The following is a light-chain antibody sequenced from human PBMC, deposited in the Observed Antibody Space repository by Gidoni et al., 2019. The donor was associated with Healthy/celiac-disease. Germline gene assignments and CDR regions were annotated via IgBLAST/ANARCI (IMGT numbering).Light chain of an antibody. CDR1: SSDVGGYNY. CDR2: DVR. V-gene: IGLV2-14*03. CDR3: SSYTSSSTLAVV. Sequence: QSALTHPPSVSRSPGQPITISCPGTSSDVGGYNYVSWYQQHPGKAPKLMIYDVRNRPSGVSNRFSGSKSGNTASLTISGLQAEDEADYYCSSYTSSSTLAVVFGGGTKLTVL. J-gene: IGLJ2*01.